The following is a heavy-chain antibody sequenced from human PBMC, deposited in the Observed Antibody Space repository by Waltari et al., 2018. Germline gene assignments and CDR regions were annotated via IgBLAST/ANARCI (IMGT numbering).Heavy chain of an antibody. V-gene: IGHV4-4*07. CDR1: GDSISTYY. J-gene: IGHJ3*02. D-gene: IGHD7-27*01. CDR2: FYNSGTT. Sequence: QVQLQESGPGLVKPSETLSLPCTVSGDSISTYYWSWIRQPAGKGLEWIGRFYNSGTTYYNPSLKSRVTMSVDTSNNQFSLKLDSVTAADTAVYYCARAKENWGRNAFDIWGQGTVLTVSS. CDR3: ARAKENWGRNAFDI.